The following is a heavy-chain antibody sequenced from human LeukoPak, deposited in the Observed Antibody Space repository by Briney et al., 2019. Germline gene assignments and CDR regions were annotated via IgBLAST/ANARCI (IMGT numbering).Heavy chain of an antibody. V-gene: IGHV3-73*01. CDR1: GFTFSGSA. CDR3: TRQGEQLATIDY. CDR2: IRSKANSYAT. D-gene: IGHD6-6*01. J-gene: IGHJ4*02. Sequence: GGSLRLSCAASGFTFSGSAMPWVRQASGKGLEWAGRIRSKANSYATAYAASVKGRFTISRDDSKNTAYLQMNSLKTEDTAVYYCTRQGEQLATIDYWGQGTLVTVSS.